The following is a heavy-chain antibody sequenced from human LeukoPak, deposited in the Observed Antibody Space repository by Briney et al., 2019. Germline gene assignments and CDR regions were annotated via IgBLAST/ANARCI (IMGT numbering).Heavy chain of an antibody. J-gene: IGHJ3*01. V-gene: IGHV4-59*08. D-gene: IGHD3-22*01. CDR2: VTYSGNT. CDR1: GGSLSSYY. Sequence: PSETLSLTCTVSGGSLSSYYWSWIRQPPGKGLELIGYVTYSGNTNYNPSLKSQVTISLDTSKNQFSLKLSSVTAADAAVYYCARQDHCSDSSGSYPHAFDVWGRGTMVTVSS. CDR3: ARQDHCSDSSGSYPHAFDV.